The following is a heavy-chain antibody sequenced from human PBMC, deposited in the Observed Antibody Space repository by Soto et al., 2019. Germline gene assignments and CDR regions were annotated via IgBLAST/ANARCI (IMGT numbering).Heavy chain of an antibody. CDR2: VSIGGTTV. Sequence: GGSLRLSCAASGFTFRNYKMNWVRQAPGKGLEWVSHVSIGGTTVDYADSVKGRFNISRDNSKNSLYLQMNSLRAEDTAVYYCAKDPKNYYYGSGSYGPDDWGQGTLVTVTS. V-gene: IGHV3-48*01. CDR1: GFTFRNYK. D-gene: IGHD3-10*01. J-gene: IGHJ4*02. CDR3: AKDPKNYYYGSGSYGPDD.